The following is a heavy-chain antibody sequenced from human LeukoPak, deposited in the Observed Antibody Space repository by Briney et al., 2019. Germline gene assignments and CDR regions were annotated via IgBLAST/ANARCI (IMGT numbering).Heavy chain of an antibody. CDR3: AKGVVPAAIPPGFDY. J-gene: IGHJ4*02. D-gene: IGHD2-2*02. CDR2: ISGSGGST. CDR1: GFTFSSYA. Sequence: GGSLRLSCAASGFTFSSYAMSWVRQAPGKGLEWVSAISGSGGSTYYADSVEGRFTISRDNSKNTLYLQMNSLRAEDTAVYYCAKGVVPAAIPPGFDYWGQGTLVTVSS. V-gene: IGHV3-23*01.